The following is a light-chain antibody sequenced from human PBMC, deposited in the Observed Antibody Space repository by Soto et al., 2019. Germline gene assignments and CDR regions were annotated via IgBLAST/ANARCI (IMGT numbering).Light chain of an antibody. J-gene: IGKJ1*01. V-gene: IGKV1-5*01. CDR1: QSISSW. Sequence: DIQMTQSPSTLSASLGDRVTITCRAIQSISSWLAWYQQKPGKAPKLLIYDASSLESGVPSRFSGSGSGTEFTLTISSLQPDDFATYYCQQYRTFGQGTKVEIK. CDR2: DAS. CDR3: QQYRT.